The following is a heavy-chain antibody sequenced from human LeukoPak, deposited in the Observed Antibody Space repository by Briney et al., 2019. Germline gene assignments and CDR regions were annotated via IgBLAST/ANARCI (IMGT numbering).Heavy chain of an antibody. Sequence: GGSLRLSCAASGFTVSSNYINWVRQAPGRGLEWVSVLYSGGDTYYADSVKGRFTVSRDNSKNTLYLQMNSLGAEDTAVYYCARDTSGYCSTSRCYGSWYFDLWGRGTLVTVSS. CDR2: LYSGGDT. CDR3: ARDTSGYCSTSRCYGSWYFDL. CDR1: GFTVSSNY. V-gene: IGHV3-53*01. J-gene: IGHJ2*01. D-gene: IGHD2-2*01.